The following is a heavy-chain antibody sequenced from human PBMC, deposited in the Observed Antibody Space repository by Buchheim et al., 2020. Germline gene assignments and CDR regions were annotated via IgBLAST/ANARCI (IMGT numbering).Heavy chain of an antibody. Sequence: EVQLVDSGGGLVQPGGSLRVSCAASGFTFSNYWMSWVRQAPGRSLEWVANIKSDGSDKYYADSVKSRFTISRDQAKNSVSLQMNSLRVEDTAVYYCARDPPSEWAFWGQGT. D-gene: IGHD2-8*01. J-gene: IGHJ4*02. CDR1: GFTFSNYW. CDR2: IKSDGSDK. V-gene: IGHV3-7*01. CDR3: ARDPPSEWAF.